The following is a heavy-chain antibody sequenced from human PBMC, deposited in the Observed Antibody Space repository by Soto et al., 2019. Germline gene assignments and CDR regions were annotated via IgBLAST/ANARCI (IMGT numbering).Heavy chain of an antibody. D-gene: IGHD2-15*01. CDR1: GFTFSSYS. J-gene: IGHJ4*02. CDR2: ISSTSNTI. Sequence: EVPLVESGGGLVQPGGSLRLSCAASGFTFSSYSVSWVRQAPGKGLEWVSYISSTSNTIYYADSVKGRFTISRDNAKNSLYLHMNSLSAEDTAVYYCARDRGCSGGICYRDLGYWGQGTLVTVSS. CDR3: ARDRGCSGGICYRDLGY. V-gene: IGHV3-48*01.